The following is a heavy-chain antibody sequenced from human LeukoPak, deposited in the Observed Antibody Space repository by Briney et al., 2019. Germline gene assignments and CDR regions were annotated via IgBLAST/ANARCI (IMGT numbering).Heavy chain of an antibody. CDR3: ASARSGTDLNYYYYMDV. CDR2: IYYSGST. V-gene: IGHV4-59*01. Sequence: SETLSLTCTVSGGSISSYYWSWIRQPPGKGLEWIGYIYYSGSTNYNPSLKSRVTISVDTSKNQFSLKLSSVTAADTAVYYCASARSGTDLNYYYYMDVWGKGTTVTISS. J-gene: IGHJ6*03. CDR1: GGSISSYY. D-gene: IGHD3-10*01.